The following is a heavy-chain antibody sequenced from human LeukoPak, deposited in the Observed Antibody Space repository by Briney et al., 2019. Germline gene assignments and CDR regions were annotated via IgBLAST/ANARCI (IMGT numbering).Heavy chain of an antibody. J-gene: IGHJ4*02. CDR2: ISGSGGST. CDR3: AKDSGYSGYVAKYYHDSSGHFDY. V-gene: IGHV3-23*01. Sequence: GGSLRLSCAASGFTFSSYAMSWVRQAPGKGLEWVSAISGSGGSTYYADSVKGRFTISRDNSKNTLYLQMNSLRAEDTAVYYCAKDSGYSGYVAKYYHDSSGHFDYWGQGTLVTVSS. CDR1: GFTFSSYA. D-gene: IGHD3-22*01.